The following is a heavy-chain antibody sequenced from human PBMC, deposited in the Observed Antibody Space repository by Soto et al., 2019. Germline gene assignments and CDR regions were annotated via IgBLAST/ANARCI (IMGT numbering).Heavy chain of an antibody. CDR1: GFSFSSFA. V-gene: IGHV3-48*03. CDR2: ISDDGASI. Sequence: GGSLRLSWEASGFSFSSFAMNWVRQAPGRGLEWVSYISDDGASIYYADSLKGRFTISRDNAKNSLSLQMNNLRAEDTAVYYCARENSVQAWLHHFDHWGLGTLVTDSS. D-gene: IGHD5-18*01. J-gene: IGHJ4*02. CDR3: ARENSVQAWLHHFDH.